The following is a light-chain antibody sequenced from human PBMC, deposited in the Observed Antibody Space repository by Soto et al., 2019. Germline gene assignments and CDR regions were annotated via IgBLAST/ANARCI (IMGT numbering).Light chain of an antibody. J-gene: IGKJ4*01. CDR3: RQYGASPFT. CDR1: QNIDGNF. Sequence: EIVLTQSPGTLSLSPGERATLSCRASQNIDGNFLVWHQQKPGQAPRLLINAAFTRATGIPDRFSGSGSGTDFTLTISRLEPEDFAVYYCRQYGASPFTFGGGTKVEIK. V-gene: IGKV3-20*01. CDR2: AAF.